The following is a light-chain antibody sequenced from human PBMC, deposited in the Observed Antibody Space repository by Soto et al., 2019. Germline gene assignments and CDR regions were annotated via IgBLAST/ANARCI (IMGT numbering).Light chain of an antibody. V-gene: IGKV1-9*01. CDR1: QAISSY. Sequence: DIPLTQSPSFLSASVGDRVTITCRASQAISSYLAWFQQRPGKAPKVLIYAASTLQSGVPSRFSGSGSGTELTIPLSTLQPEDFATYCCQQLNSYPWTFGQGTKVEIK. CDR3: QQLNSYPWT. CDR2: AAS. J-gene: IGKJ1*01.